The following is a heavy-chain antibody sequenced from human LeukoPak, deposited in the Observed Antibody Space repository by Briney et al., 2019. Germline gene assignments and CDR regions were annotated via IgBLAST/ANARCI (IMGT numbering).Heavy chain of an antibody. CDR1: GFTFSSYG. CDR2: IRYDGSNK. J-gene: IGHJ4*02. D-gene: IGHD3-9*01. Sequence: GGSLRLSCAASGFTFSSYGMHWVRQAPGKGLEWVAFIRYDGSNKYYADSVKGRFTISRDNSKNTLYLQMNSLRAEDTAVYYCAKDLLRYFDWLLPIDYWGQGTLVTVSS. V-gene: IGHV3-30*02. CDR3: AKDLLRYFDWLLPIDY.